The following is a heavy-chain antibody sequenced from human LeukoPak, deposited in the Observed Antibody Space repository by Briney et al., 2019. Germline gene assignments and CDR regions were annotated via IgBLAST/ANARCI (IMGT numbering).Heavy chain of an antibody. CDR1: GYTFSNFG. V-gene: IGHV1-18*01. CDR3: ARDGTSTDDY. CDR2: ISGNNDNP. D-gene: IGHD2-2*01. J-gene: IGHJ4*02. Sequence: ASVKVSCKASGYTFSNFGISWVRQAPGQALEWMGWISGNNDNPNYGQKFQGRLTVTTDSSTSTAYMELRNLRSDDTAGYYCARDGTSTDDYWGQGTLVTVSS.